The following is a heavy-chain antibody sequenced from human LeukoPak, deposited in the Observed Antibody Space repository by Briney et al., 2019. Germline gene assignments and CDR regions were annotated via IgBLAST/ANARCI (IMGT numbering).Heavy chain of an antibody. CDR1: GFTFSDHY. J-gene: IGHJ4*02. CDR3: ASSPIDSYGTIDY. Sequence: GGSLRLSRAASGFTFSDHYMDWVRQAPGKGLEWVGRTRNKANSYTTEYAASVKGRFTTSRDDSKNSLYLQMNSLKTEDTAVYYCASSPIDSYGTIDYWGQGTLVTVSS. V-gene: IGHV3-72*01. CDR2: TRNKANSYTT. D-gene: IGHD5-18*01.